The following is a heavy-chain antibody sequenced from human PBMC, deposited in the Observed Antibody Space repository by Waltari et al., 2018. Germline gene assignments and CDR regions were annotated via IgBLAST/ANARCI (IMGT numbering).Heavy chain of an antibody. D-gene: IGHD3-22*01. J-gene: IGHJ4*02. Sequence: QLQLQESGPGLVKPSETLSLTCTVSGGSISSSSYYWGWIRQPPGKGLEWIGSIYYSGSTNNNPSRKSRVTISVDTSKNQFSLKLSSVTAADTAVYYCASTVYYDSSGWTYYFDYWGQGTLVTVSS. V-gene: IGHV4-39*01. CDR1: GGSISSSSYY. CDR3: ASTVYYDSSGWTYYFDY. CDR2: IYYSGST.